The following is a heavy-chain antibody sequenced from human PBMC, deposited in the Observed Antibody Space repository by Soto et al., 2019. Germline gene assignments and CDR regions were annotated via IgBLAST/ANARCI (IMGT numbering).Heavy chain of an antibody. V-gene: IGHV3-48*02. J-gene: IGHJ6*02. CDR2: ISSSSSTI. CDR3: ARVYAAAGFGFYYYYGMDV. CDR1: GFTVSSYS. Sequence: GGSLRLSWAPSGFTVSSYSMNWVRQAPGKGLEWVSYISSSSSTIYYADSVKCRFTISRDNAKNSLYLQMNSLRDEDTAVYYCARVYAAAGFGFYYYYGMDVWGQGTTVTVAS. D-gene: IGHD6-13*01.